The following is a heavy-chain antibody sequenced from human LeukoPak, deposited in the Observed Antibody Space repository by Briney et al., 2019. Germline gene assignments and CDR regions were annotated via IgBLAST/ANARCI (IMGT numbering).Heavy chain of an antibody. Sequence: XGXGXXXIGYIYYSGSTNYNPSLKSRVTISVDTSKNQFSLKLSSVTAADTAVYYCARGRAGSYYNFDXXXQXT. V-gene: IGHV4-59*01. D-gene: IGHD3-10*01. CDR2: IYYSGST. CDR3: ARGRAGSYYNFDX. J-gene: IGHJ4*02.